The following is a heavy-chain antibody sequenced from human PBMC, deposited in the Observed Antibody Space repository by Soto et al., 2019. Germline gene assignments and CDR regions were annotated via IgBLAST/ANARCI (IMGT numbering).Heavy chain of an antibody. CDR1: GTSISSNFW. Sequence: QVQLQESGPGLVKPSGTLSLTCAVSGTSISSNFWWSWVRQPPGKGLEWIGEAHPSGTTNYNPSLGSRVAISVDKSNNQLSLNLNSLTAADTAVFFCARHVGVAGTRGFDYWGQGVLVAVSS. J-gene: IGHJ4*02. V-gene: IGHV4-4*02. D-gene: IGHD6-19*01. CDR2: AHPSGTT. CDR3: ARHVGVAGTRGFDY.